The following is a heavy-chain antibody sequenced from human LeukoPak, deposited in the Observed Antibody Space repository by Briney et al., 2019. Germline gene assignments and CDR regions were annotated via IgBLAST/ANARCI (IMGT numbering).Heavy chain of an antibody. CDR3: ARRWNGSPFDY. Sequence: PSETLSLTCTVSGGSISGFYWSWIRQPPGRGLEWIGYIHYSGSTDYNPSLKSRVTISADTSKNQFSLRLTSVSAADTAVYYCARRWNGSPFDYWGQGTLVTVSS. D-gene: IGHD1-26*01. CDR2: IHYSGST. J-gene: IGHJ4*02. V-gene: IGHV4-59*01. CDR1: GGSISGFY.